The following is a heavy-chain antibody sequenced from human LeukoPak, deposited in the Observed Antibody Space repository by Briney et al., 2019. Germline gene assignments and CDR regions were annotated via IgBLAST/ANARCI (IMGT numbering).Heavy chain of an antibody. CDR2: ISSSGSTI. V-gene: IGHV3-11*01. J-gene: IGHJ6*02. CDR3: ARDVAQWGLGAYYYYYGMDV. D-gene: IGHD5-12*01. CDR1: GFTVSSNY. Sequence: GGSLRLSCAASGFTVSSNYMSWVRQAPGKGLEWVSYISSSGSTIYYADSVKGRFTISRDNAKNSLYLQMNSLRAEDTAVYYYARDVAQWGLGAYYYYYGMDVWGQGTTVTVSS.